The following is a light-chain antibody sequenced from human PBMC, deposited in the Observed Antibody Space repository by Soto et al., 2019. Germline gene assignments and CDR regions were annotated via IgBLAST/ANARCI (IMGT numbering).Light chain of an antibody. J-gene: IGLJ2*01. CDR2: EVS. Sequence: QSALTQPPSASGSPGQSVTISCTGTSSDVGAYNYVSWYQQHPGKAPKPMIYEVSKRPSGVPARFSGSKSGNSASLTVSGLQAEDEADYYCSSYAGSNNLVFGGGTKLTVL. CDR3: SSYAGSNNLV. CDR1: SSDVGAYNY. V-gene: IGLV2-8*01.